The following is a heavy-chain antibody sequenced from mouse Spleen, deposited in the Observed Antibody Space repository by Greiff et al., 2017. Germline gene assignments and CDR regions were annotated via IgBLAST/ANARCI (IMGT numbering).Heavy chain of an antibody. D-gene: IGHD2-5*01. CDR1: GYSITSGYY. V-gene: IGHV3-6*01. CDR3: ARPAYYSNYGFAY. CDR2: ISYDGSN. J-gene: IGHJ3*01. Sequence: EVKLQESGPGLVKPSQSLSLTCSVTGYSITSGYYWNWIRQFPGNKLEWMGYISYDGSNNYNPSLKNRISITRDTSKNQFFLKLNSVTTEDTATYYCARPAYYSNYGFAYWGQGTLVTVSA.